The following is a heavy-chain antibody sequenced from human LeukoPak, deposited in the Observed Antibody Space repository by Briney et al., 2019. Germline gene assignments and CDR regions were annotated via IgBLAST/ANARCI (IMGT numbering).Heavy chain of an antibody. CDR3: GRNRRFNDYVYGFDS. Sequence: GASVKVSCKASGYTFTAYYMHWVRQAPGHGLEWMGIINPSAGSTTYAQKFQGRVAMTRETSPSTGYMERSSVRSEYTDVWYLGRNRRFNDYVYGFDSWGREPWSPSPQ. D-gene: IGHD3-16*01. CDR2: INPSAGST. V-gene: IGHV1-46*01. CDR1: GYTFTAYY. J-gene: IGHJ4*02.